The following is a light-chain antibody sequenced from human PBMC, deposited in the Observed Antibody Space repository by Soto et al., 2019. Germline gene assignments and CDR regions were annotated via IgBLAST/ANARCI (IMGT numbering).Light chain of an antibody. CDR2: DAS. Sequence: EFVLPQPPGPLSLSPGARATLSCRASQTVRNNYLAWYQQKPGQAPRLLIYDASSRATGIPDRFSGGGSGTDFTLTISRLEPEDFAVYYCQQFSSYPLTFGGGTKVDIK. J-gene: IGKJ4*01. CDR1: QTVRNNY. V-gene: IGKV3-20*01. CDR3: QQFSSYPLT.